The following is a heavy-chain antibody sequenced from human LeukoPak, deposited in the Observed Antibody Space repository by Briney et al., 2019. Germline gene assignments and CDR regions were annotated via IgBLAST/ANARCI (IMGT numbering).Heavy chain of an antibody. J-gene: IGHJ4*02. CDR2: ISAYNGNT. D-gene: IGHD3-10*01. CDR3: ARDRGRITMVRGPMDY. CDR1: GYTFTSYG. V-gene: IGHV1-18*01. Sequence: ASVKVSCKASGYTFTSYGISWVRQAPGQGLERMGWISAYNGNTNYAQKLQGRVTMTTDTSTSTAYMELRSLRSDDTAVYYCARDRGRITMVRGPMDYWGQGTLVTVSS.